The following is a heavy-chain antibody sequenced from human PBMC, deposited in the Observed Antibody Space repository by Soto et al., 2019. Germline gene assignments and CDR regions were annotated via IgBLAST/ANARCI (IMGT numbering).Heavy chain of an antibody. V-gene: IGHV3-15*07. J-gene: IGHJ4*02. CDR1: GFTFSNAW. Sequence: GGSLRLSCAASGFTFSNAWINWVRQAPGKGLEWVGRIKSKTDGGTTDFAAPVKGRFAISRDDSKNMVYLQMNSLKTEDTGIYYCARGGPSHIAVPDPLGYWGQGTLVTVSS. CDR3: ARGGPSHIAVPDPLGY. D-gene: IGHD6-19*01. CDR2: IKSKTDGGTT.